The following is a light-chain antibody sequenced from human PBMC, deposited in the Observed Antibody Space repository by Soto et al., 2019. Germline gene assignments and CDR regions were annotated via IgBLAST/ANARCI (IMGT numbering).Light chain of an antibody. Sequence: QSALTQPPSASGSPGQSVTISCTGTTSDVGGYNYVSWYQQHPGKAPKLIIYEVNKRPSGVPDRFSGSKSANTASLTVSGLQAEDEADYYCSSYAGSNNVLFGGGTQLTVL. CDR2: EVN. J-gene: IGLJ2*01. CDR3: SSYAGSNNVL. CDR1: TSDVGGYNY. V-gene: IGLV2-8*01.